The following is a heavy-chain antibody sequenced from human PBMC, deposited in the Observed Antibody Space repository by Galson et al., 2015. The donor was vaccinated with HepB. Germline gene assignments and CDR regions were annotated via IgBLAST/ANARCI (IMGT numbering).Heavy chain of an antibody. J-gene: IGHJ4*02. V-gene: IGHV1-69*13. D-gene: IGHD5-24*01. Sequence: SVKVSCKASGGTFSNYVISWVRQAPGQGLEWMGGIIPIFGTVNYAQKFQGGVTITADESTSTAYMELSSLRSEDTAVYCCARGGWGEMAWYFDYWGQGTLVTVSS. CDR2: IIPIFGTV. CDR1: GGTFSNYV. CDR3: ARGGWGEMAWYFDY.